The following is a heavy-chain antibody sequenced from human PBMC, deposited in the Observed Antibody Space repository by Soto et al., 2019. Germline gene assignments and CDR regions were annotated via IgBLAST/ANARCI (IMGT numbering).Heavy chain of an antibody. CDR1: GASISNYY. CDR2: LYHRGSS. V-gene: IGHV4-59*08. CDR3: AKIDVPHYYLAV. Sequence: SETLSLTCTVSGASISNYYWSWIRQAPGKGLEWIAYLYHRGSSKYNPALQSRVTMSLDPSKNQFSLKLTSVTAADTAIYYCAKIDVPHYYLAVRGRRTPVTVSS. J-gene: IGHJ6*03. D-gene: IGHD6-6*01.